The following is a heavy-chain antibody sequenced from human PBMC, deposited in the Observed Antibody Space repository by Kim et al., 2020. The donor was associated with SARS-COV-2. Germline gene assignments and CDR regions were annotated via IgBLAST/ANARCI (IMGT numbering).Heavy chain of an antibody. CDR2: ISYDGSNK. Sequence: GGSLRLSCAASGFTFSSYGMHWVRQAPGKGLEWVAVISYDGSNKYYADSVKGRFTISRDNSKNTLYLQMHSLRAEDTAVYYCAHIPFRYCSSTSCYKTRNDYWGRGTLVTVSS. CDR1: GFTFSSYG. D-gene: IGHD2-2*01. CDR3: AHIPFRYCSSTSCYKTRNDY. V-gene: IGHV3-30*03. J-gene: IGHJ4*02.